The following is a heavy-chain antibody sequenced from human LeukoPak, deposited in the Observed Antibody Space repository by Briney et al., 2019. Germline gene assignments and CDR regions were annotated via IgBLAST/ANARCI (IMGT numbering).Heavy chain of an antibody. CDR1: GYTFTDYY. CDR3: ARLRGVDY. CDR2: INPNSGGT. J-gene: IGHJ4*02. V-gene: IGHV1-2*02. Sequence: ASVKVSRKASGYTFTDYYMHWVRQAPGQGLEWMGWINPNSGGTKYAQKFQGRVTMTRDTSISTAYMELSSLTSGDTAVYYCARLRGVDYWGQGTLVTVSS. D-gene: IGHD3-10*01.